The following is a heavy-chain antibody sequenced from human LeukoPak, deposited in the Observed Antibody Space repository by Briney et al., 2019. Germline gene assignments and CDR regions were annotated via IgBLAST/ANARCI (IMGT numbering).Heavy chain of an antibody. CDR2: ISAYNGNT. J-gene: IGHJ5*02. V-gene: IGHV1-18*01. CDR3: ARWGRNFDNWFDP. CDR1: GYTFNNYG. D-gene: IGHD3-9*01. Sequence: AASVKVSCKASGYTFNNYGVIWVRQAPGQGLEWMGWISAYNGNTNYAQNLQGRVTMTTDTSTTTAYMDLRSLNTDDTAVYYCARWGRNFDNWFDPWGQGTLVTVSS.